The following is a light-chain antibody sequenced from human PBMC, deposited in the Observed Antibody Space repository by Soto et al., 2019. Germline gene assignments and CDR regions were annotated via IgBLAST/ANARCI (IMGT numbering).Light chain of an antibody. CDR3: LLYYDGARV. Sequence: QTVVTQELSLTVSPGGTVTLTCASSTGAVTSGYYPNWFQQKPGQAPTSLIYSTTNRHSWTPARFSGSLLGGKAALTLSGVQPEDEAEYYCLLYYDGARVFGGRTKLTVL. CDR2: STT. CDR1: TGAVTSGYY. J-gene: IGLJ2*01. V-gene: IGLV7-43*01.